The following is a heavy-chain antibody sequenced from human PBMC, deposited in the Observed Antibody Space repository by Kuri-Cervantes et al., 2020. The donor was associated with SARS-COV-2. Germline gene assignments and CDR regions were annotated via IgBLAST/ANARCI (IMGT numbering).Heavy chain of an antibody. Sequence: GGSLRLSCAASGFSFGGYAMSWVRQAPGKGLDWVSAISGSGATTYYADSVRGRFTISRDNSKNTLYLQMNSLRAEDTAVYYCAKDQARYDYVWGGPDYWGQGTLVTVSS. CDR3: AKDQARYDYVWGGPDY. D-gene: IGHD3-16*01. CDR1: GFSFGGYA. CDR2: ISGSGATT. J-gene: IGHJ4*02. V-gene: IGHV3-23*01.